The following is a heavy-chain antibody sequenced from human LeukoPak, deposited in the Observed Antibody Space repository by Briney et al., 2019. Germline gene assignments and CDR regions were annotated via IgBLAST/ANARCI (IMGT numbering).Heavy chain of an antibody. Sequence: ASVKVSCKASGYTFTSYDINWVRQATGQGLVWMGWMNPNSGNTGYAQNVKGRVTLTRNTSISTVYSELSGLRSEDTAVYYCARGSGPLGGHDLLRYYYYGMDVWGQGNTVTVS. D-gene: IGHD2-15*01. CDR2: MNPNSGNT. V-gene: IGHV1-8*01. CDR3: ARGSGPLGGHDLLRYYYYGMDV. CDR1: GYTFTSYD. J-gene: IGHJ6*02.